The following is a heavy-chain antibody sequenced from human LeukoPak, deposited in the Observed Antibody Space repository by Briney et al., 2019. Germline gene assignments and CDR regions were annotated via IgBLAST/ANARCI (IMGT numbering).Heavy chain of an antibody. CDR2: ISAYNGNT. V-gene: IGHV1-18*01. CDR3: AREVPYDTSVYYQPFNF. Sequence: ASVKVSCRASGYTFTSYGISWVRQAPGQGLEWMGWISAYNGNTNYAQKLQGRVTMTTDTSTSTAYMELRSLRSDDTAVYYCAREVPYDTSVYYQPFNFWGQGTLVTVSS. D-gene: IGHD3-22*01. J-gene: IGHJ4*02. CDR1: GYTFTSYG.